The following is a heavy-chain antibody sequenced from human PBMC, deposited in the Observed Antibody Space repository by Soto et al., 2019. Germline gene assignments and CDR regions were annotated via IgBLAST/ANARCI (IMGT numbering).Heavy chain of an antibody. J-gene: IGHJ4*01. V-gene: IGHV3-64*01. Sequence: EVQLVESGGGLVQPGGSLRLSCAASGFTFSSYDMHWVRQAPGKGLEYVSAISSNGGSTYYANSVKGRFTISRDNSKNTLYLQMGSLRAEDMAVYYCARQSYSSYYFDYWGQGTPVTVSS. CDR1: GFTFSSYD. CDR2: ISSNGGST. CDR3: ARQSYSSYYFDY. D-gene: IGHD6-13*01.